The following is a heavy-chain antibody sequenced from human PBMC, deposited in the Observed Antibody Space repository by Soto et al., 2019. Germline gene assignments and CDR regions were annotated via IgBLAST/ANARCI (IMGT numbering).Heavy chain of an antibody. CDR2: ISTSNGNT. CDR3: ARGWFGMSGDDAFDI. Sequence: QVQLVQSGVEVKKPGASVKVSCKASGYTFNSYGISWVRQAPGQGLEWVGWISTSNGNTDYAQKLQGRVTVTTETYTSTASMELRSLRSDDTAVYYCARGWFGMSGDDAFDIWGQGTMVTVSS. J-gene: IGHJ3*02. CDR1: GYTFNSYG. V-gene: IGHV1-18*01. D-gene: IGHD3-10*01.